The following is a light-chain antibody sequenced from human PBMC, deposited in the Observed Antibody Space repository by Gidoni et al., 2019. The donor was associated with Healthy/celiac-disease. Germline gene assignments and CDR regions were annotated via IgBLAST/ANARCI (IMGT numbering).Light chain of an antibody. CDR3: QSADSSGTWV. V-gene: IGLV3-25*03. J-gene: IGLJ3*02. CDR2: KDS. CDR1: ALPKQY. Sequence: SYELTPPPSVSVSPGKTARITCSGDALPKQYAYWYQQKPGQAPVLVIYKDSERPSGIPERFSGSSSGTTVTLTISGVQAEDEADYYCQSADSSGTWVFGGGTKLTV.